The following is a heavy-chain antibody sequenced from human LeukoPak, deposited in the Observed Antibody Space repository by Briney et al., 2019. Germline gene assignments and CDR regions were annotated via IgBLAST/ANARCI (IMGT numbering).Heavy chain of an antibody. CDR3: ARGQPCGGDCYPNWYFDL. Sequence: SQTLSLTCAISGDSVSSNSAAWNWIRQSPSRGLEWLGRTYYRSKWYNDYAVSVKSRITINSDTSKNQFSLQLNSVTPEDTAVYYCARGQPCGGDCYPNWYFDLWGRGTLVTVSS. CDR1: GDSVSSNSAA. CDR2: TYYRSKWYN. J-gene: IGHJ2*01. V-gene: IGHV6-1*01. D-gene: IGHD2-21*02.